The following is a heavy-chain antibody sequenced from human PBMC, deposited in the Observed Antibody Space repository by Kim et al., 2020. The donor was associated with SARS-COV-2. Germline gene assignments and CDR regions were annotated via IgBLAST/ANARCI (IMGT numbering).Heavy chain of an antibody. CDR3: AKDASGSYPYGMDV. Sequence: ADSVKGRLTISRDNSKNTLYLQMDSLRAEDTAGYYCAKDASGSYPYGMDVWGQGTTVTVSS. J-gene: IGHJ6*02. V-gene: IGHV3-23*01. D-gene: IGHD1-26*01.